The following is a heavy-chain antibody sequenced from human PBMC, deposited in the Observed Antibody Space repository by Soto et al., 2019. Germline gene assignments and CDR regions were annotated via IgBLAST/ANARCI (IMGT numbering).Heavy chain of an antibody. CDR1: GDSISSSNW. J-gene: IGHJ4*02. Sequence: QVQLQESGPGLVKPSDTLSLTCAVSGDSISSSNWWGWIRQPPGKGLEWIGYIYDTGSTYYNPSLKSRVTMSIDTSKNQFSLKLRSVTAVDTAVYYCAKTPAGLGQFDYWGQGTLVTVSS. CDR3: AKTPAGLGQFDY. V-gene: IGHV4-28*01. CDR2: IYDTGST.